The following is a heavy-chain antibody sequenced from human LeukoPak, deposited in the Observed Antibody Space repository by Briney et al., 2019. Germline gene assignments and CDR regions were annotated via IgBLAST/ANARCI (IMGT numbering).Heavy chain of an antibody. CDR2: ISWNSGSI. CDR1: GFTFDDYA. Sequence: GRSLRLSCAASGFTFDDYAMHWVRQAPGKGLGWVSGISWNSGSIGYADSVKGRFTISRDNAKNSLYLQMNSLRAEDTALYYCARRVAAVGFDYWGQGTLVTVSS. D-gene: IGHD6-13*01. V-gene: IGHV3-9*01. CDR3: ARRVAAVGFDY. J-gene: IGHJ4*02.